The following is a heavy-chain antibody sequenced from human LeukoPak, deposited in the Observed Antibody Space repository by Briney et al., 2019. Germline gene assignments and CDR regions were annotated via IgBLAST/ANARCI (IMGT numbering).Heavy chain of an antibody. CDR2: ISGSGGST. D-gene: IGHD1-26*01. Sequence: GGSLRLSCAASGFTFSSYAMSWVRQAPGKGLEWVSAISGSGGSTYYADSVKGRFTISRDNSKNTPYLQMNSLRAEDTAVYYCAKSPGGATYFDYWGQGTLVTVSS. CDR1: GFTFSSYA. J-gene: IGHJ4*02. V-gene: IGHV3-23*01. CDR3: AKSPGGATYFDY.